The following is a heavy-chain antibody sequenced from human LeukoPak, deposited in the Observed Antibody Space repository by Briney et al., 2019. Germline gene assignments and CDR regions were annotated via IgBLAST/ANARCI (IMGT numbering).Heavy chain of an antibody. J-gene: IGHJ6*03. V-gene: IGHV1-46*01. Sequence: GASVKVSCKASGYTFTSYGISWVRQAPGQGLEWMGIINPSGGSTSYAQKFQGRVTMTRDTSTSTVYMELSSLRSEDTAVYYCARDGNYGSGSYYNPVLYYYYYYMDVWGKGTTVTVSS. D-gene: IGHD3-10*01. CDR1: GYTFTSYG. CDR2: INPSGGST. CDR3: ARDGNYGSGSYYNPVLYYYYYYMDV.